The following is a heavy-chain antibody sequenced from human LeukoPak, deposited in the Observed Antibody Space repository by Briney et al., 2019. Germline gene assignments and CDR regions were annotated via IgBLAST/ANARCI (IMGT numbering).Heavy chain of an antibody. J-gene: IGHJ4*02. CDR2: INHSGST. Sequence: PSETLSLTCAVYGGSVSGHYWSWIRQPPGKGLEWIGEINHSGSTNHNPSLKTRVTISIDTSKKQFSLKLSSVTAADTAVYYCARVILTGYSNDFWGQGILVTVSS. CDR1: GGSVSGHY. V-gene: IGHV4-34*01. D-gene: IGHD3-9*01. CDR3: ARVILTGYSNDF.